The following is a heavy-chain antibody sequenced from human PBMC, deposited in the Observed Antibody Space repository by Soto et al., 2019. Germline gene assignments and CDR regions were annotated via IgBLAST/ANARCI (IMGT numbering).Heavy chain of an antibody. D-gene: IGHD2-2*01. CDR1: GNSVSSGSYY. J-gene: IGHJ5*02. CDR3: ARDRDQSGGVWFDP. CDR2: IYYNGRT. Sequence: SETLSLTCTVSGNSVSSGSYYWSWIRQTPGKGLEWIGYIYYNGRTKYNPSLKSRVTISADKSKNQFSLKLSSVTAADTAVYFCARDRDQSGGVWFDPWGQGTLVTVSS. V-gene: IGHV4-61*01.